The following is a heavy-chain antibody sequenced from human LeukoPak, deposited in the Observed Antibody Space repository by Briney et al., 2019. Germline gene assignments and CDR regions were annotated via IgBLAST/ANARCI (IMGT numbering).Heavy chain of an antibody. CDR3: ARLWSTYCSGGSCPHQPNY. V-gene: IGHV4-34*01. D-gene: IGHD2-15*01. Sequence: PSETLSLTCSVSGGSFSGSYWSWIRQPPGKGLEWIGEINHSGTTNYNPSLASRVTVSVDTSKNQFSLNLTSVTAADTAVYYCARLWSTYCSGGSCPHQPNYWGQGTLATVSS. CDR2: INHSGTT. J-gene: IGHJ4*02. CDR1: GGSFSGSY.